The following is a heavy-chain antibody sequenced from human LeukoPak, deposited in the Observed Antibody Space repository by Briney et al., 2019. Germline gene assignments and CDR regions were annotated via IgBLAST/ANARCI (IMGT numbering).Heavy chain of an antibody. D-gene: IGHD2-21*02. CDR2: IYYSGST. J-gene: IGHJ4*02. Sequence: PSETLSLTCTVSGGSISGSSYFWGWIRQPPGKGLEWIGSIYYSGSTYYNPSLKSRVTISVDTSKNQFSLKLSSVTAADTAVYYCARYVVVTAYFDYWGQGTLVTVSS. CDR1: GGSISGSSYF. V-gene: IGHV4-39*01. CDR3: ARYVVVTAYFDY.